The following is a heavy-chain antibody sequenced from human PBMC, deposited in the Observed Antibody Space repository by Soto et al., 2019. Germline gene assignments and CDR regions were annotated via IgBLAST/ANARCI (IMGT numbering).Heavy chain of an antibody. CDR2: IKSNTDGGTT. V-gene: IGHV3-15*07. Sequence: LRLSCAVSGVTLTDVWMNWVRQAPGKGPEWVGRIKSNTDGGTTDYAAPVKGRFTISRDDSENTLYLQMNSLKTEDTAVYYCSHGYYQYFNSWGQGTLVTVSS. J-gene: IGHJ4*02. CDR3: SHGYYQYFNS. CDR1: GVTLTDVW. D-gene: IGHD5-18*01.